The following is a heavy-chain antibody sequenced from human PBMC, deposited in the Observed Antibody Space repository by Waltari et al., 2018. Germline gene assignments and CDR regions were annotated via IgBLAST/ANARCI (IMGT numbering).Heavy chain of an antibody. V-gene: IGHV1-46*01. J-gene: IGHJ3*02. CDR3: ARGLGGITDVFDM. Sequence: QVQLVQSGAEVKKPGASVMISCKASGYTFTTHYVHWVSQAPGQGVEWMGIINPSGGNRNYAQKFQGRVTMTRDTSTTTVYVELSSLRSEDTAVYYCARGLGGITDVFDMWGQGTMVTVAS. D-gene: IGHD3-3*01. CDR2: INPSGGNR. CDR1: GYTFTTHY.